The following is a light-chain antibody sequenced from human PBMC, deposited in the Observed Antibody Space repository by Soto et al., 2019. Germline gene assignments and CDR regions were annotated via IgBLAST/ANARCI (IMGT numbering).Light chain of an antibody. V-gene: IGKV3-15*01. J-gene: IGKJ4*02. CDR3: QQYSSSLT. CDR2: GAS. CDR1: QSVGCT. Sequence: EIFMTQSPATLSVFPGERVILSCRASQSVGCTLAWYQQKPGQAPRLLIRGASTRATGVPARFSGSGSGTEFTLTISSLQSVDFADYYCQQYSSSLTFGGGTTLEIK.